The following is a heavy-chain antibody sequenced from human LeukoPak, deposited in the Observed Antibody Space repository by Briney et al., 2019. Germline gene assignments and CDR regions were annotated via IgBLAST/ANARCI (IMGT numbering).Heavy chain of an antibody. CDR1: GGSINNYY. Sequence: SETLSLTCTVSGGSINNYYWSWIRQPPGKGLEWIAYIYYSGSTNYNPYLKSRVTISVDTSKNQFSLKLSSVTAADTALYYCARYYCSGGNCYGDYWGQGNLVTVSS. V-gene: IGHV4-59*08. CDR2: IYYSGST. J-gene: IGHJ4*02. D-gene: IGHD2-15*01. CDR3: ARYYCSGGNCYGDY.